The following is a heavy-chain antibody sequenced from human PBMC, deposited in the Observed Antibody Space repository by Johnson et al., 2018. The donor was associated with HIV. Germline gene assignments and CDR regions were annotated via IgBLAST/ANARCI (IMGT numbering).Heavy chain of an antibody. D-gene: IGHD1-7*01. J-gene: IGHJ3*02. Sequence: QVQLVESGGGLVQPGGSLRLSCAASGFTFSNYAMHWVRQAPGKGLEWVAVISYDGSNKYYADSVKGRFTISRDNSKNTLYLQMNSLRAEDTAVYYCAREATGTTNAFYMWGQGTMVTVSS. V-gene: IGHV3-30-3*01. CDR3: AREATGTTNAFYM. CDR2: ISYDGSNK. CDR1: GFTFSNYA.